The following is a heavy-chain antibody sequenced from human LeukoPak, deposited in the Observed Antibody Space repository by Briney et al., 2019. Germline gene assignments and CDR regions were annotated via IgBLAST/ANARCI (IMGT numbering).Heavy chain of an antibody. CDR1: GFIFSNYA. CDR3: ARGANHDFWSGYITDGYNWFDP. D-gene: IGHD3-3*01. Sequence: GGSLRLSCAVSGFIFSNYAMNWVRQAPEKGPEWVSTIHGGGDVTYYADSVKGRFTISRDNAKNSLYLQMNSLRAEDTAVYYCARGANHDFWSGYITDGYNWFDPWGQGTLVTVSS. V-gene: IGHV3-23*01. J-gene: IGHJ5*02. CDR2: IHGGGDVT.